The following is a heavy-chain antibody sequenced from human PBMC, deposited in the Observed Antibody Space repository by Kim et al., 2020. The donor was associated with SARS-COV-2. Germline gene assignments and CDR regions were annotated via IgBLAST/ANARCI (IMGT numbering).Heavy chain of an antibody. J-gene: IGHJ4*02. V-gene: IGHV3-23*03. CDR2: IYSGGSST. CDR1: GFTFSSYA. D-gene: IGHD2-2*01. Sequence: GGSLRLSCAASGFTFSSYAMSWVRQAPGKGLEWVSVIYSGGSSTYYADSVKGRFTISRDNSKNTLYLQMNSLRAEDTAVYYCAKLVSHHCSSTSCYRDYWGQGTLVTVSS. CDR3: AKLVSHHCSSTSCYRDY.